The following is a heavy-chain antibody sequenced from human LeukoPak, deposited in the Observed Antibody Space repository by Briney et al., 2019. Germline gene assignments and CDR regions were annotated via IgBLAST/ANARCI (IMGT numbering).Heavy chain of an antibody. J-gene: IGHJ4*02. D-gene: IGHD5-18*01. Sequence: ASVKVSCKVSGYTLTELSMHWVRQAPGKGLEWMGGFDPEDGETIYAQKFQGRVTMTEDTSTDTAYMELSSLRSDDTAVYYCAKVLGGYNYGLGGLDYWGQGTLVTVSS. V-gene: IGHV1-24*01. CDR1: GYTLTELS. CDR2: FDPEDGET. CDR3: AKVLGGYNYGLGGLDY.